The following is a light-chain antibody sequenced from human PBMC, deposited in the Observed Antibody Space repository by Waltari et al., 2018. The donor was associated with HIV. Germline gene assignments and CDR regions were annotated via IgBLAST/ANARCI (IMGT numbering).Light chain of an antibody. CDR2: EVS. V-gene: IGKV2D-29*01. CDR3: MQSAQFPVT. J-gene: IGKJ4*01. Sequence: EIVMSQTPPSLSVTPGQAASIPCKPSETLLHSDGKTYFYWYVQKTGLPPQQLFYEVSNRFAGVPDRFSGSGSGTDFTLILSRVEAEDVGVYYCMQSAQFPVTFGGGTKVEI. CDR1: ETLLHSDGKTY.